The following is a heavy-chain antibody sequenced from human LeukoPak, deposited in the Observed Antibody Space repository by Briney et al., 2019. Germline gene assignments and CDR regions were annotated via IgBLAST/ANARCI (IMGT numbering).Heavy chain of an antibody. V-gene: IGHV4-39*01. CDR2: IYYSGST. CDR3: ARLSAYDDILTGYSPYYFDY. Sequence: SETLSLTCTVSGGSISSSSYYWGWIRQPPGKGLEWIGSIYYSGSTYYNPSLKSRVTISVDTSKYQFSLKLGSVADADTAVYYCARLSAYDDILTGYSPYYFDYWGQGTLVTVSS. J-gene: IGHJ4*02. D-gene: IGHD3-9*01. CDR1: GGSISSSSYY.